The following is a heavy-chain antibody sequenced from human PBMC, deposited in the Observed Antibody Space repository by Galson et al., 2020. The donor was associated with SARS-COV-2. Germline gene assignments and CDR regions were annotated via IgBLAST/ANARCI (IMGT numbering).Heavy chain of an antibody. J-gene: IGHJ6*02. CDR2: IDKSGRT. V-gene: IGHV4-61*02. CDR3: ARGNSPCVTIFGILTGTCGMDV. CDR1: GASISSGPYY. D-gene: IGHD3-3*01. Sequence: SETLSLTCTVSGASISSGPYYCNWTRQTAGKGLEWIGRIDKSGRTDYNPSLWRQATMSVEPSKNQFSLTLSSVTAADTAVYYCARGNSPCVTIFGILTGTCGMDVWGQGTTVTISS.